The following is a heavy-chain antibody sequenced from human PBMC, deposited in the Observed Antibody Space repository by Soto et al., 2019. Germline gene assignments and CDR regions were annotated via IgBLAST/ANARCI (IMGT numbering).Heavy chain of an antibody. J-gene: IGHJ4*02. D-gene: IGHD1-1*01. CDR1: GFTFSDYY. CDR2: ISSSGSTI. Sequence: PGGSLRLSCAASGFTFSDYYMSWIRQAPGKGLEWVSYISSSGSTIYYADSVKGRFTVSRDNSRNTLHLQMNSLTAEDTAVFYCARDQNDGNYFDYWGQGTLVTVS. V-gene: IGHV3-11*01. CDR3: ARDQNDGNYFDY.